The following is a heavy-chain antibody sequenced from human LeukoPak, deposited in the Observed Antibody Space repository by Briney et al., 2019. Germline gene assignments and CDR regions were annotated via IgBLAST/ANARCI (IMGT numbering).Heavy chain of an antibody. V-gene: IGHV3-23*01. CDR2: ISGSGGST. J-gene: IGHJ3*02. CDR1: GFTFSSYA. CDR3: AKIPYDYIWGSYRYRDDAFDI. Sequence: PGGSLRLSCAASGFTFSSYAMSWVREAPGKGLEGVSAISGSGGSTYYADSVKGRFTISRDNSKNTLYLQMNSLRAEDTAVYYCAKIPYDYIWGSYRYRDDAFDIWGQGTMVTVSS. D-gene: IGHD3-16*02.